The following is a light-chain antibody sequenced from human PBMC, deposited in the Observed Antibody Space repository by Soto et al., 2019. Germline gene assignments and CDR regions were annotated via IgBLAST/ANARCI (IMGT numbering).Light chain of an antibody. Sequence: DIQMTQSPSALSASVGARVTITCRVSQGISSWLAWYQQKPGKAPRLLIYKASSLASGVPSRFSGSGSGTEFTLTISSLQPEDVATYHCQQHTTFGQGTKVEI. CDR2: KAS. CDR3: QQHTT. J-gene: IGKJ1*01. V-gene: IGKV1-5*03. CDR1: QGISSW.